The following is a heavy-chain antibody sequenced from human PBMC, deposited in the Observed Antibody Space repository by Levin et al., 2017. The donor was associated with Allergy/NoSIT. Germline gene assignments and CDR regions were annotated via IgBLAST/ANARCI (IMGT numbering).Heavy chain of an antibody. V-gene: IGHV4-34*01. Sequence: SETLSLTCAVYGESFSGYYWTWIRQPPGKGLEWIGEINHSGAASHNPSLRSRVTLSVDTSKNQFSLKLNSVTAPATAVYYCARGNWHQFQVRVGLDYWGQGTLVTVTS. CDR2: INHSGAA. J-gene: IGHJ4*02. CDR1: GESFSGYY. CDR3: ARGNWHQFQVRVGLDY. D-gene: IGHD1-1*01.